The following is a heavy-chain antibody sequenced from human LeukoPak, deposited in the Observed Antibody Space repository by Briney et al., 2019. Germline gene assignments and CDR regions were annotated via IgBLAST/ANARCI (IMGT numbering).Heavy chain of an antibody. CDR2: IYYRGSA. J-gene: IGHJ4*02. D-gene: IGHD4-17*01. CDR3: ARATTYGTIGYYFDY. CDR1: GDSISRYY. V-gene: IGHV4-59*01. Sequence: SEALSVTCTLSGDSISRYYRSWMRQPPRRGLEWVGYIYYRGSANYNPSLKSRVTISVDTSKNQFSLKLSSVTAADTAVYYCARATTYGTIGYYFDYWGQRTLVTVSS.